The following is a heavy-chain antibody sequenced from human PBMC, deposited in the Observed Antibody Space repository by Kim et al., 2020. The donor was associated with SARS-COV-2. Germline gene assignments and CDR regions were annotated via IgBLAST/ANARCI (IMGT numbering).Heavy chain of an antibody. J-gene: IGHJ5*02. V-gene: IGHV4-59*08. Sequence: SETLSLTCTVSGGSISSYYWSWIRQPPGKGLEWIGYIYYSGSTNYNPSLKSRVTISVDTSKNQFSLKLSSVTAADTAVYYCARASGYSSSWYNPNWFDPWGQGTLVTVSS. CDR2: IYYSGST. D-gene: IGHD6-13*01. CDR1: GGSISSYY. CDR3: ARASGYSSSWYNPNWFDP.